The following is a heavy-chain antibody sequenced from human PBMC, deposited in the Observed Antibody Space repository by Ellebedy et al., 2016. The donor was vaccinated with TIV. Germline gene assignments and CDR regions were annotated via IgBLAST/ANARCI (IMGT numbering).Heavy chain of an antibody. V-gene: IGHV4-31*03. Sequence: SETLSLXCTVSGDSISGGGYYWSWIRQHPGQGLEWIGYKYYGGITYYNPSLKSRVTISLDTSENQFSLNLTSVTAADTAVYYCARSILSTLTSGWYRPMDIWGQGATVTVSS. CDR3: ARSILSTLTSGWYRPMDI. D-gene: IGHD6-19*01. J-gene: IGHJ6*02. CDR1: GDSISGGGYY. CDR2: KYYGGIT.